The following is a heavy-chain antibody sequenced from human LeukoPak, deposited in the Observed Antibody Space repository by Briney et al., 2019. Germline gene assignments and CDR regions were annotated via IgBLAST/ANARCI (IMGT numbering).Heavy chain of an antibody. CDR3: AKVSNSSGWYPLFDY. Sequence: GGSLRLSCAASGFTFDDYAMHWVRQAPGEGLEWVSGISWNSGSIGYADSVKGRFTISRDNAKNSLYLQMNSLRAEDMALYYCAKVSNSSGWYPLFDYWGQGTLVTVSS. CDR2: ISWNSGSI. V-gene: IGHV3-9*03. J-gene: IGHJ4*02. CDR1: GFTFDDYA. D-gene: IGHD6-19*01.